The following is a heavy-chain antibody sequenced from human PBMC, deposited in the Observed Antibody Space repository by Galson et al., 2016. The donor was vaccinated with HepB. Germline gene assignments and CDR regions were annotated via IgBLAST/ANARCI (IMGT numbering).Heavy chain of an antibody. J-gene: IGHJ4*02. CDR3: TRVSFLGRGLTN. CDR1: GDSVSSNIAA. V-gene: IGHV6-1*01. Sequence: CAISGDSVSSNIAAWNWIRQSPSRGLEWLGRTYYRSKWYNDYVPSVKSRITISPDTSKNQFSLQLKSVTPEDTAVYYCTRVSFLGRGLTNWGQGTLLTVSS. CDR2: TYYRSKWYN. D-gene: IGHD2/OR15-2a*01.